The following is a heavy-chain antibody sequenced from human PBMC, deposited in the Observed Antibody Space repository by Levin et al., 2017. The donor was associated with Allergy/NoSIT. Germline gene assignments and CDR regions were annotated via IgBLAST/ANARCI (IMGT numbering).Heavy chain of an antibody. CDR3: ARGVSAAGY. J-gene: IGHJ4*02. CDR1: GDSISSPY. D-gene: IGHD6-13*01. V-gene: IGHV4-59*11. CDR2: IYYSGST. Sequence: SQTLSLTCTVSGDSISSPYWSWIRQPPGKGLEWIGYIYYSGSTNYNPSLKSRVTISVDTSKNQFSLKLSSVTAADTAVYYCARGVSAAGYWGQGTLVTVSS.